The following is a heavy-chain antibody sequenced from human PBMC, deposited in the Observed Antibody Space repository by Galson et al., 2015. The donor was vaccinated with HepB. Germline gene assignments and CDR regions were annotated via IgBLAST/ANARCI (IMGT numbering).Heavy chain of an antibody. J-gene: IGHJ3*02. CDR3: ATLRVGELLPNDAFDI. V-gene: IGHV1-24*01. CDR1: GYTLTELS. D-gene: IGHD1-26*01. CDR2: FDPEDGET. Sequence: SVKVSCKVSGYTLTELSMHWVRQAPGKGLEWMGGFDPEDGETIYAQKFQGRVTMTEDTSTDTAYMELSSLRSEDTAVYYCATLRVGELLPNDAFDIWGQGTMVTVSS.